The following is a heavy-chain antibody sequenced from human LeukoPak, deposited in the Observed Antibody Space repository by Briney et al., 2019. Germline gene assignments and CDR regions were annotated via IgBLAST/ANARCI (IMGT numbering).Heavy chain of an antibody. CDR3: ARDGLYSGSYNWFDP. Sequence: ASVKVSXKASGGTFFNCGVTWVRQAPGQGLEWMGGVIPVLGKAHYAQSLQGRVTITADESTSTAYVELNSLKSEDTAVYYCARDGLYSGSYNWFDPWGQGTLVTVSS. D-gene: IGHD1-26*01. CDR1: GGTFFNCG. J-gene: IGHJ5*02. V-gene: IGHV1-69*13. CDR2: VIPVLGKA.